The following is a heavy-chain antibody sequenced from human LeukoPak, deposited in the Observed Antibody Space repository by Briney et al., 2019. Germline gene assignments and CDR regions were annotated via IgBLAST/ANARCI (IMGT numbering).Heavy chain of an antibody. CDR1: GFTFSSYA. CDR2: ISYDGSNK. Sequence: GGSLRLSCAASGFTFSSYAMHWVRQAPGKGLEWVAVISYDGSNKYYADSVKGRYTISRDNSKNTLYLQMNSLRAEDTAVYYCARGHFGLQTPFDYWGQGTLVTVSS. D-gene: IGHD4-11*01. J-gene: IGHJ4*02. CDR3: ARGHFGLQTPFDY. V-gene: IGHV3-30*04.